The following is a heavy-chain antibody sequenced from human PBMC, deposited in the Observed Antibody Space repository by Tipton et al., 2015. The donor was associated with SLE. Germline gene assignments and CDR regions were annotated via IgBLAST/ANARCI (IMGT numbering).Heavy chain of an antibody. J-gene: IGHJ6*02. CDR2: ISYDGNNK. CDR1: GFTFSIYS. CDR3: ARVLGRYYAMDV. Sequence: SLRLSCAASGFTFSIYSMHWVRQAPGKGLEWVAVISYDGNNKYFADSVKGRFTISRDNSKNTLYLQMNSLRAEDTAVYYCARVLGRYYAMDVWGQGTTVTVSS. V-gene: IGHV3-30*04.